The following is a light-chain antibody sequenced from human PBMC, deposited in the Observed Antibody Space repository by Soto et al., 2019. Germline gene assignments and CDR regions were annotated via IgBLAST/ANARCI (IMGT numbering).Light chain of an antibody. CDR1: QSVSSTY. Sequence: EIVLTQSPGTLSLSPGERATLSCRASQSVSSTYLAWYQHTPGQAPRLLIYGASTRASGIEDRFSGSGSGTDFILSISRLEPEDFAVYHCQLYDTSPPGYTFAQGTKLEI. CDR3: QLYDTSPPGYT. J-gene: IGKJ2*01. CDR2: GAS. V-gene: IGKV3-20*01.